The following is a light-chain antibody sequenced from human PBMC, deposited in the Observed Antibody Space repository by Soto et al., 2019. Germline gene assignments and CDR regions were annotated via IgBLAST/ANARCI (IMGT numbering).Light chain of an antibody. J-gene: IGLJ1*01. V-gene: IGLV1-40*01. CDR3: QSYDSSLSALYV. Sequence: QSVLTQPLSVSGAPGQRVTISCTGSSSNIGAGYDVHWYQQLPGTAPKLLIYGNSNRPSGVPDRFSGSKSGTSASLAITGLQAEDEADYYCQSYDSSLSALYVFGTGTKLTV. CDR2: GNS. CDR1: SSNIGAGYD.